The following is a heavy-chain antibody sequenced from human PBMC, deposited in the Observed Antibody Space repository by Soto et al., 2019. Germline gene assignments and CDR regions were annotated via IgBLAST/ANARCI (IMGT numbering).Heavy chain of an antibody. V-gene: IGHV1-18*04. D-gene: IGHD6-19*01. J-gene: IGHJ5*02. CDR1: GYTFTRYN. CDR3: ARESTSGWANWFDP. Sequence: GASVKVSCKASGYTFTRYNINCVRQAPGQGLEWMGWINTYNGNTNYAQKLQGRVTVTTDTSTSTAYMELRSLRSDDTALYYCARESTSGWANWFDPWGQGTLVTVSS. CDR2: INTYNGNT.